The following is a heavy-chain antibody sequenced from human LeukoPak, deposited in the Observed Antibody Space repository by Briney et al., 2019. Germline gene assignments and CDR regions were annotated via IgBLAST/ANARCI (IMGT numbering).Heavy chain of an antibody. CDR1: GYTFTGYY. J-gene: IGHJ4*02. CDR3: ARVGDIVVVPADPPDY. CDR2: ISAYNGNT. D-gene: IGHD2-2*01. V-gene: IGHV1-18*04. Sequence: GASVKVSCKASGYTFTGYYMHWVRQAPGQGLEWMGWISAYNGNTNYAQKLQGRVTMTTDTSTSTAYMELRSLRSDDTAVYYCARVGDIVVVPADPPDYWGQGTLVTVSS.